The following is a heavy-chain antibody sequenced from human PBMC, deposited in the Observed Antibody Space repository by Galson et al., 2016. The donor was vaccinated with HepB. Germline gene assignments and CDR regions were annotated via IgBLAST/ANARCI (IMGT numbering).Heavy chain of an antibody. Sequence: SLRLSCAASEFTFSTYTMNWVRQAPGKGLEWVAHISGSSNTIYYADSVKGRLTISRDNAKNLVYLQMNSLRDEDTAVYYCAREDYYYMDVWGKGTTVTVSS. J-gene: IGHJ6*03. V-gene: IGHV3-48*02. CDR2: ISGSSNTI. CDR3: AREDYYYMDV. CDR1: EFTFSTYT.